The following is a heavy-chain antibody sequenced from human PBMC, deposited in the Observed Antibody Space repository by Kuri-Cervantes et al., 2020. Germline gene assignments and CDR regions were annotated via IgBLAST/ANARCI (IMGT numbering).Heavy chain of an antibody. Sequence: LSLTCAASGFTFSSYGMHWVRQAPGKGLEWVAVIWYDGSNKYYADSVKGRLTISRDNSKNTLYLQMNSLRAEDTAVYYCARLGRFSGYEFFDYWGQGTLVTVSS. J-gene: IGHJ4*02. CDR1: GFTFSSYG. D-gene: IGHD5-12*01. CDR2: IWYDGSNK. CDR3: ARLGRFSGYEFFDY. V-gene: IGHV3-33*01.